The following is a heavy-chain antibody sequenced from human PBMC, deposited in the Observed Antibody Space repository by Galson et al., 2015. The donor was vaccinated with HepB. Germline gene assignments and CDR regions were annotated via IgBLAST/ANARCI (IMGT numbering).Heavy chain of an antibody. CDR3: ARGSIAAAGYYGMDV. J-gene: IGHJ6*02. CDR1: GYSFTSYW. V-gene: IGHV5-10-1*01. CDR2: IDPSDSYT. D-gene: IGHD6-13*01. Sequence: QSGAEVKKPGESMRISCKGSGYSFTSYWISWVHQMPGKGLEWMGRIDPSDSYTNYSPSFQGHVTISADKSISTAYMQWSSLKASDTAMYYCARGSIAAAGYYGMDVWGQGTTVTVSS.